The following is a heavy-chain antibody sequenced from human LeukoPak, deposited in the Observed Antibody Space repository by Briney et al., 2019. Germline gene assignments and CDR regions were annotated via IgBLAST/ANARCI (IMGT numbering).Heavy chain of an antibody. CDR3: ARESLPLRAFDI. J-gene: IGHJ3*02. Sequence: GASVKVSCKASGGTFISYAISWVRQAPGQGLEWMGGIIPIFGTANYAQKFQGRVTITADESTSTAYMELSSLRSEDTAVYYCARESLPLRAFDIWGQGTMVTVSS. CDR1: GGTFISYA. V-gene: IGHV1-69*01. CDR2: IIPIFGTA.